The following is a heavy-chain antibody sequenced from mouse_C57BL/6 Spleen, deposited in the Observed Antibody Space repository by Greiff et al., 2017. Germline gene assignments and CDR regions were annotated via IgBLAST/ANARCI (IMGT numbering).Heavy chain of an antibody. V-gene: IGHV5-4*01. CDR1: GFTFSSYA. CDR3: ARGVYYGSSHWYFDV. Sequence: EVQLVESGGGLVKPGGSLKLSCAASGFTFSSYAMSWVRQTPEKRLEWVATISDGGSYTYYPDNVKGRFTISRDNAKNNLYLQMSHLKSEDTAMYYCARGVYYGSSHWYFDVWGTGTTDTVSS. CDR2: ISDGGSYT. D-gene: IGHD1-1*01. J-gene: IGHJ1*03.